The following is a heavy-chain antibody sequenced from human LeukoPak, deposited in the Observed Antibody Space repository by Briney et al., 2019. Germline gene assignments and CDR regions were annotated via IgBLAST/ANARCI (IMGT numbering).Heavy chain of an antibody. J-gene: IGHJ6*02. V-gene: IGHV3-48*03. Sequence: PGGSLRLSCAASGFTFSSYAMNWVRQAPGKGLEWVSYITNNGTTIYYADSVKGRFTISRDNAENSLYLQMNSLRAEETAIYYCARDQWLAYYYHGMDVWGQGTTVTVSS. D-gene: IGHD6-19*01. CDR1: GFTFSSYA. CDR2: ITNNGTTI. CDR3: ARDQWLAYYYHGMDV.